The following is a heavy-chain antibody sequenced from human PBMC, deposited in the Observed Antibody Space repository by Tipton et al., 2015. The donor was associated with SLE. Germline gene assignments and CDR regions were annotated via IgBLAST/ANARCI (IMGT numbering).Heavy chain of an antibody. CDR1: GDSIVSNSHY. J-gene: IGHJ5*01. CDR2: VSSTGGA. CDR3: ARHGRIEMATVKGLFDP. D-gene: IGHD5-24*01. V-gene: IGHV4-39*07. Sequence: TLSLTCTVSGDSIVSNSHYWAWVRRPPGKGLEWMGSVSSTGGAYYNPSLKSRLTTSVDTSKDQFSLRLTSVTAADTAIYYCARHGRIEMATVKGLFDPWGQGTLVIVSS.